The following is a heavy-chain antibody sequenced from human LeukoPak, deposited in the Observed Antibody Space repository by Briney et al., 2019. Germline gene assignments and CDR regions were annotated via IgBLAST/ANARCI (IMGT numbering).Heavy chain of an antibody. Sequence: GGSLRLSCAASGFTFSSYAMHWVRQAPGKGLEWVAVISYDGSNKYYADSVKGRFTISRDNSKNTLYLQMNSLRAEDTAVYYCARDPEVSGEMATIGTFGYWGQGTLVTASS. CDR3: ARDPEVSGEMATIGTFGY. V-gene: IGHV3-30-3*01. CDR2: ISYDGSNK. CDR1: GFTFSSYA. J-gene: IGHJ4*02. D-gene: IGHD5-24*01.